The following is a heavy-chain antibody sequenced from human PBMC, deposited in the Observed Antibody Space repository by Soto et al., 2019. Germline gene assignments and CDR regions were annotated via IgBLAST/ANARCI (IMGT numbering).Heavy chain of an antibody. V-gene: IGHV4-39*01. D-gene: IGHD6-6*01. CDR3: ARRRSSSFDY. CDR1: GGSISSSSYY. CDR2: IYYSGST. Sequence: PSETLSLTCTVSGGSISSSSYYWGWIRQPPGKGLEWIGSIYYSGSTYYNPSLKSRVTISVDTSKNQFSLKLSSVTAADTAVYYCARRRSSSFDYWGQGTLVTVSS. J-gene: IGHJ4*02.